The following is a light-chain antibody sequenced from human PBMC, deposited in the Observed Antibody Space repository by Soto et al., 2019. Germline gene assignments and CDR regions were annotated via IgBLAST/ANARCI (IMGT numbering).Light chain of an antibody. CDR2: GAS. CDR1: QSVSSSY. J-gene: IGKJ1*01. CDR3: QQVGSSSWT. V-gene: IGKV3-20*01. Sequence: EIVLTQSPGTLSLSPGERATLSCRASQSVSSSYLAWHQQQPGQAPRLLIYGASSMATGITDRFSGSGSWTDCSLTINRMEPEDFAEYYGQQVGSSSWTIGRGTKVEIK.